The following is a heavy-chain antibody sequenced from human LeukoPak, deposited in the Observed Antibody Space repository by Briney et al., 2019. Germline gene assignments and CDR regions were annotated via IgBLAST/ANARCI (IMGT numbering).Heavy chain of an antibody. CDR2: IYSGGGT. CDR3: AERYDRRGSLGY. CDR1: GFTVSYNY. J-gene: IGHJ4*02. Sequence: PGGSLRLSCAASGFTVSYNYVSWVRQAPGKGLEWVSVIYSGGGTYYADSVKGRFTISRDNSKNTVYLQMNSLRAEDTAVYYCAERYDRRGSLGYWGQGTLVTVSS. D-gene: IGHD3-22*01. V-gene: IGHV3-53*01.